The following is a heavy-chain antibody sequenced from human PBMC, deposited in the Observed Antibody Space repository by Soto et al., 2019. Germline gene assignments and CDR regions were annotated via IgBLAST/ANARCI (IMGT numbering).Heavy chain of an antibody. J-gene: IGHJ3*02. D-gene: IGHD3-3*01. CDR2: ISSSSNTI. CDR1: GFTFSSYS. V-gene: IGHV3-48*01. Sequence: PGGSLRLSCAASGFTFSSYSMNWVRQAPGKGLEWVSYISSSSNTIYYADSVKGRFTISRDNAKNSLYLQMNSLRAEDTAVYYCARSQDFWSGIDAFDIWGQGTMVTVSS. CDR3: ARSQDFWSGIDAFDI.